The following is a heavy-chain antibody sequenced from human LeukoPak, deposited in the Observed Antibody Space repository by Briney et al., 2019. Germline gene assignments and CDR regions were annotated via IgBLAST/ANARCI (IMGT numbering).Heavy chain of an antibody. D-gene: IGHD1-26*01. CDR2: ISSSSSTI. J-gene: IGHJ6*03. CDR3: ARPGGGSYSHYYYYMDV. CDR1: GFTFSSYI. V-gene: IGHV3-48*01. Sequence: GGSLRLSCAASGFTFSSYIMNWVRQAPGKGLEWVSYISSSSSTIHYADSVKGRFTISRDNAKNSLYLQMNSLRAEDTAVYYCARPGGGSYSHYYYYMDVWGKGTTVTVSS.